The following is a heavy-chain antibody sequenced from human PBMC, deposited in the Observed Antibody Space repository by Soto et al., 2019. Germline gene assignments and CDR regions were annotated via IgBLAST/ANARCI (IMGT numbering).Heavy chain of an antibody. CDR2: IDPSDSYT. Sequence: GASVKVSCKASGYTFTSYAMHWVRQMPGKGLEWMGRIDPSDSYTNYSPSFQGHVTISADKSISTAYLQWSSLKASDTAMYYCARLQAAAGDNDLTFDYWGQGTLVTVSS. CDR3: ARLQAAAGDNDLTFDY. J-gene: IGHJ4*02. V-gene: IGHV5-10-1*01. D-gene: IGHD6-13*01. CDR1: GYTFTSYA.